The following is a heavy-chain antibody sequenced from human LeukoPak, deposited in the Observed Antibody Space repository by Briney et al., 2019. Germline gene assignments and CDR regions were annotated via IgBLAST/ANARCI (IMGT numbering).Heavy chain of an antibody. V-gene: IGHV5-51*01. J-gene: IGHJ3*02. CDR3: ARRFDSSGYPENDAFDI. CDR1: GYSFTSYW. Sequence: GESLKISCKGSGYSFTSYWIGWVRQMPGKGLEWMGIIYPGDSDTRYSQSFQGQVTISADKSISTAYLQWSSLKASDTAMYYCARRFDSSGYPENDAFDIWGQGTMVTVSS. CDR2: IYPGDSDT. D-gene: IGHD3-22*01.